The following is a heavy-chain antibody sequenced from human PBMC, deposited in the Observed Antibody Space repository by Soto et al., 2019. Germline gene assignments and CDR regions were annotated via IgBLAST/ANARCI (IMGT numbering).Heavy chain of an antibody. CDR1: GFTFSAYW. Sequence: EVQLVESGGGLVQPGVSLRLSCAASGFTFSAYWMRWVRQAPWKGLEWVANIKEDGSEKYYVDSVRGRFTISRGNAKTSLDLQMHSLRAEDTAVYYCARPGTYCSGGGSCFPFEYCGQGTLVTVSS. CDR3: ARPGTYCSGGGSCFPFEY. J-gene: IGHJ4*02. CDR2: IKEDGSEK. D-gene: IGHD2-15*01. V-gene: IGHV3-7*01.